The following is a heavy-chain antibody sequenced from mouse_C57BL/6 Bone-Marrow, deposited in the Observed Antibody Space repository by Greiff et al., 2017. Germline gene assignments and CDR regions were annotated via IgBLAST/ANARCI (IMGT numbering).Heavy chain of an antibody. J-gene: IGHJ1*03. CDR2: IYPGSGST. D-gene: IGHD2-5*01. V-gene: IGHV1-55*01. CDR3: ARPYYSNYCYFDG. Sequence: VQLQESGAELVKPGASVKMSCKASGYTFTSYWITWVKQRPGQGLEWIGDIYPGSGSTNYNEKFKSKATLTVDTSSSTAYMQLSSLTSEDSAVYCCARPYYSNYCYFDGWGTGTTVTVSS. CDR1: GYTFTSYW.